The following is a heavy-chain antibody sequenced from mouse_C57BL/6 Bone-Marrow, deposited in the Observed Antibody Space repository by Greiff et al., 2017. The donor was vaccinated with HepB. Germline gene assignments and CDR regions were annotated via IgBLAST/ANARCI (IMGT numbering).Heavy chain of an antibody. J-gene: IGHJ4*01. V-gene: IGHV1-55*01. CDR3: ARRAGTRGYAMDY. Sequence: VKLVESGAELVKPGASVKMSCKASGYTFTSYWITWVKQRPGQGLEWIGDIYPGSGSTNYNEKFKSKATLTVDTSSSTAYMQLSSLTSEDSAVYYCARRAGTRGYAMDYWGQGTSVTVSS. D-gene: IGHD4-1*01. CDR2: IYPGSGST. CDR1: GYTFTSYW.